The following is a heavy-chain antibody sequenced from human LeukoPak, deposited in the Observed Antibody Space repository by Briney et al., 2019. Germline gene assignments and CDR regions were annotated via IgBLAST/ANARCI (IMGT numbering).Heavy chain of an antibody. D-gene: IGHD6-19*01. V-gene: IGHV3-30*01. Sequence: GGSLRLSCAASGLSFSSSIMDWVRQAPGKGLEWVSGISFDESKYYADSVKGRFTISRDNSKNTLYLQMNSLRGEDTAMYYCAREGYSSGRAPAFDFWGQGTMVTVSS. J-gene: IGHJ3*01. CDR2: ISFDESK. CDR1: GLSFSSSI. CDR3: AREGYSSGRAPAFDF.